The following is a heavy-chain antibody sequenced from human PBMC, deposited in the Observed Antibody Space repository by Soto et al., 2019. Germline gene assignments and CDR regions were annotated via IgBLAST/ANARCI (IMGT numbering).Heavy chain of an antibody. CDR1: GGSISSSSW. V-gene: IGHV4-4*02. CDR2: IYHSGST. D-gene: IGHD6-13*01. CDR3: ARGYSSSWYSFDY. J-gene: IGHJ4*02. Sequence: LSLTCAVSGGSISSSSWWSWVRQPPGKGLEWIGEIYHSGSTNYNPSLKSRVTISVDKSKNQFSLKLSSVTAADTAVYYCARGYSSSWYSFDYWGQGTLVTVSS.